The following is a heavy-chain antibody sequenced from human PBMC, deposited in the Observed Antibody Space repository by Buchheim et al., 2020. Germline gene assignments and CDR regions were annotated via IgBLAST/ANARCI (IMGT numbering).Heavy chain of an antibody. V-gene: IGHV3-11*01. Sequence: QVQLVESGGGLVKPGGSLRLSCAASGFTFSDYYMSWIRQAPGKGLEWVSYISNTETIIYYADSVKGRFTISRVNAKNSLYLQMNSLRAEDTAVYYCVSYPSIISSRRGFDYWGQGTL. CDR3: VSYPSIISSRRGFDY. CDR1: GFTFSDYY. CDR2: ISNTETII. D-gene: IGHD3-10*01. J-gene: IGHJ4*02.